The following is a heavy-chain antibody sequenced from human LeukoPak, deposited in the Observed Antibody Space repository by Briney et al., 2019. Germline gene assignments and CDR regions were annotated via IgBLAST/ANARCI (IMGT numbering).Heavy chain of an antibody. J-gene: IGHJ5*02. V-gene: IGHV3-23*01. CDR2: ISGSGGST. D-gene: IGHD4-17*01. CDR1: GFTFSSYA. Sequence: GGSLRLSCAASGFTFSSYAMSWVRQAPGKGLEGVSAISGSGGSTYYADSVKGRFTISRDNSKNTLYLQMNSLRAEDTAVYYCAKDQTTVVTHNWFDPWGQGTLVTVSS. CDR3: AKDQTTVVTHNWFDP.